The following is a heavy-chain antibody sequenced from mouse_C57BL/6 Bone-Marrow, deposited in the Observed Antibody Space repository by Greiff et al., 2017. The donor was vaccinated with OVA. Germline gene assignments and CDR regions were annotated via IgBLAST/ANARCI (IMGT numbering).Heavy chain of an antibody. D-gene: IGHD1-1*01. J-gene: IGHJ1*03. CDR1: GYTFTDYN. V-gene: IGHV1-18*01. CDR2: INPNNGGT. Sequence: VHVKQSGPELVKPGASVKIPCKASGYTFTDYNMDWVKQSHGKSLEWIGDINPNNGGTIYNQKFKGKATLTVDKSSSTAYMELRSLTSEDTAVYYCARFRGRYRYFDVWGTGTTVTVSS. CDR3: ARFRGRYRYFDV.